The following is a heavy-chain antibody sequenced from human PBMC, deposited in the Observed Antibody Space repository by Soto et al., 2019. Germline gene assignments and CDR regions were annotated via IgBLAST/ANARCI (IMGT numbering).Heavy chain of an antibody. Sequence: GGSLRLSCAASKFTFSTYAMTWVRQAPGKGLEWVSDISGSGDNTYYADSVKGRFTISRDNSKSTLYLPMNSMRAEDTAVYYCAKDMVHCTGTRCARYFEKWGRGALVAVSS. J-gene: IGHJ4*01. V-gene: IGHV3-23*01. CDR2: ISGSGDNT. CDR3: AKDMVHCTGTRCARYFEK. CDR1: KFTFSTYA. D-gene: IGHD2-8*02.